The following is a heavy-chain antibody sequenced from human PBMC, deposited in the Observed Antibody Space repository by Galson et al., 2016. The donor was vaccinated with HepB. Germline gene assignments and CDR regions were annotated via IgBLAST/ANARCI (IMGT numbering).Heavy chain of an antibody. CDR1: GYTFTGCS. CDR3: AREVVKAMVPKHAFDI. V-gene: IGHV1-2*02. Sequence: SVKVSCKASGYTFTGCSMHWVRQAPGQGLEWMGWINPNSGGTNYAQKFQDRVTMTRDTSISTAYMELSRLRSDDTAVYYCAREVVKAMVPKHAFDIWGQGAVVTVSS. D-gene: IGHD2-21*01. CDR2: INPNSGGT. J-gene: IGHJ3*02.